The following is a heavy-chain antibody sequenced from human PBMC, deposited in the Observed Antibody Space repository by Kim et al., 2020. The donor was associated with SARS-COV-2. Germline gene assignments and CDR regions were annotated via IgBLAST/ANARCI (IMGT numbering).Heavy chain of an antibody. CDR3: ARDLAAAGTMIGYYYYGMDV. D-gene: IGHD6-13*01. V-gene: IGHV6-1*01. CDR2: TYYRSKWYN. CDR1: GDSVSSNSAA. Sequence: SQTLSLTCAISGDSVSSNSAAWNWIRQSPSRGLEWLGRTYYRSKWYNDYAVSVKSRITINPDTSKNQFSLQLNSVTPEDTAVYYCARDLAAAGTMIGYYYYGMDVWGQGTTVTVSS. J-gene: IGHJ6*02.